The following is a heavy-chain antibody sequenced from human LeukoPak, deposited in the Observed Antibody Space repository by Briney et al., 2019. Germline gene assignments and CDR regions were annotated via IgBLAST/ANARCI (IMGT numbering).Heavy chain of an antibody. CDR3: AKDAELGYCSSTSCYDAFDI. Sequence: PGGSLRLSCAASGFTFSSYGMSWVRQAPGKGLEWVSAISGSGGSTYYADSVKGRFTISRDNSKNTLYLQMNSLRAEDTAVYYCAKDAELGYCSSTSCYDAFDIWGRGTMVTVSS. D-gene: IGHD2-2*01. J-gene: IGHJ3*02. V-gene: IGHV3-23*01. CDR2: ISGSGGST. CDR1: GFTFSSYG.